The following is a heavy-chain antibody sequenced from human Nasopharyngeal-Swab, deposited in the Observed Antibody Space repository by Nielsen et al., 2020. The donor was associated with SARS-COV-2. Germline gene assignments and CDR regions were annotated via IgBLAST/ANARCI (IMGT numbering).Heavy chain of an antibody. V-gene: IGHV4-31*02. D-gene: IGHD5-18*01. CDR3: ARGRVQLWFDPILFDAFDI. CDR2: IYYSGST. J-gene: IGHJ3*02. Sequence: WIRQPPGQGLEWIGYIYYSGSTYYNPSLKSRVTISVDTSKNQFSLKLSSVTAADTAVYYCARGRVQLWFDPILFDAFDIWGRGTMVTVSS.